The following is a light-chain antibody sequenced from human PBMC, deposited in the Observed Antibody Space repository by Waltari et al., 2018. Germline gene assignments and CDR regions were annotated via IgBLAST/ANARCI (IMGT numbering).Light chain of an antibody. J-gene: IGKJ4*01. CDR1: QRITNY. CDR2: DAS. V-gene: IGKV3-11*01. Sequence: EIVLTQSPATLALSPGERATLSCRASQRITNYLAWYQQKRGQAPRLLISDASNRATGIPARFSGSGSGTDFTLTISGLEPEDFAVYYCQQRSNWPLLTFGGGTKVEIK. CDR3: QQRSNWPLLT.